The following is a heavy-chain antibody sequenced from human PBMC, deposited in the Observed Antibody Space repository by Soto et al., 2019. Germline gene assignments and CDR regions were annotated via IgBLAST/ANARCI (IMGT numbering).Heavy chain of an antibody. V-gene: IGHV4-34*01. CDR1: GGSFSGYY. CDR2: INHSGST. J-gene: IGHJ4*02. Sequence: SETLSLTCAVYGGSFSGYYWSWIRQPPGKGLEWIGEINHSGSTNYNPSLKSRVTISVDTSKNQFSLKLSSVTAADTAVYYCARVVPAAMVDYWGQGTLVTVSS. CDR3: ARVVPAAMVDY. D-gene: IGHD2-2*01.